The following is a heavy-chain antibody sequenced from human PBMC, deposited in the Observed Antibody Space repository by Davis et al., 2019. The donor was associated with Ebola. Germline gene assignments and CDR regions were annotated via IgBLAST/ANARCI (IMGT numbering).Heavy chain of an antibody. CDR3: ARDAPHYYDSSGYSFDY. V-gene: IGHV1-18*04. CDR2: ISAYNGIT. CDR1: GYTFTSYG. D-gene: IGHD3-22*01. J-gene: IGHJ4*02. Sequence: ASVKVSCKASGYTFTSYGISWVRQAPGHGLKWMGWISAYNGITNYAQKLQGIVTMTTDTSTSTAYMELRSLRSDDTAVYYCARDAPHYYDSSGYSFDYWGQGTLVTVSS.